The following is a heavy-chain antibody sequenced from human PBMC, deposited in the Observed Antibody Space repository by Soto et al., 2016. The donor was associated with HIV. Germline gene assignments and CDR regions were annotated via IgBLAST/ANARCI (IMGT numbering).Heavy chain of an antibody. CDR1: GGSFSGYY. Sequence: QVQLQQWGAGLLKPSETLSLTCAVYGGSFSGYYWSWIRQPPGKGLEWIGEINHSGNTNYNPSLKSRVTISLDTSKNQFSLKLSSVTAADTAVYYCARSVAGTTYYYYGMDVWGQRATVTVSS. CDR2: INHSGNT. D-gene: IGHD6-19*01. V-gene: IGHV4-34*01. CDR3: ARSVAGTTYYYYGMDV. J-gene: IGHJ6*02.